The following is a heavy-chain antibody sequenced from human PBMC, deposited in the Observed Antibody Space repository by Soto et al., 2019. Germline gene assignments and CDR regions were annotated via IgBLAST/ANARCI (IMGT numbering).Heavy chain of an antibody. D-gene: IGHD2-2*01. V-gene: IGHV3-43*01. Sequence: EVRLVESGGVVVQPGGSLRLSCAASGFMFDDFSMHWVRQAPGKGLEWVALIGRDSINTYYADSVRGLFIVSRDNSKNSLYLQMNSLRSEDTALYYCVKERDDASWTAFDHWGQGTLVTVSS. CDR1: GFMFDDFS. CDR3: VKERDDASWTAFDH. J-gene: IGHJ4*02. CDR2: IGRDSINT.